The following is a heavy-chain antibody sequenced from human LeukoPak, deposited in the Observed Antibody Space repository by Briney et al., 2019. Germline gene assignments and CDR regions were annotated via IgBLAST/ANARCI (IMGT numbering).Heavy chain of an antibody. V-gene: IGHV5-51*01. Sequence: GESLKMSCRGSGYRFTSYWIGWVRQMPGKGLECVGIIYPGDSDSRYSPSFQGQVTISADKSISTAYLQWNSLKASDTAMYDCARPSYYYGSGSSPFDYWGQGTLVTVSS. CDR3: ARPSYYYGSGSSPFDY. J-gene: IGHJ4*02. CDR2: IYPGDSDS. CDR1: GYRFTSYW. D-gene: IGHD3-10*01.